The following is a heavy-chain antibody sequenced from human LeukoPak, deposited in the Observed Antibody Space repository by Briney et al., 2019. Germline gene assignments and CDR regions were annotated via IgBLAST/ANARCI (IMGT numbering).Heavy chain of an antibody. V-gene: IGHV3-23*01. CDR1: GFTFSSYA. CDR3: ANYYYDSSGYYYVAHYYYYGMDV. J-gene: IGHJ6*02. CDR2: FSGSGGGP. D-gene: IGHD3-22*01. Sequence: GGSLRLSCAASGFTFSSYAMSWVRRAPGKGLDGAQPFSGSGGGPYYADSVKGRFTISRDNSKNTLYLQMNSLRAEDTAVYYCANYYYDSSGYYYVAHYYYYGMDVWGQGTTVTVSS.